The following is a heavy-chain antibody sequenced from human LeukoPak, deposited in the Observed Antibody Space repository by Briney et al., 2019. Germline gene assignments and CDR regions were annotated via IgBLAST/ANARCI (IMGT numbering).Heavy chain of an antibody. CDR2: INPNSGDT. J-gene: IGHJ4*02. V-gene: IGHV1-2*02. Sequence: ASVNVSCKASGYTFTGYYMHWVRQAPGQGLEWMGWINPNSGDTNYAQNFQGRVTMTRDTSISTAYMELSRLTSDDTAVHYCARDPNIVIIPAAEYYFDYWGQGTLVTVSS. CDR3: ARDPNIVIIPAAEYYFDY. D-gene: IGHD2-2*01. CDR1: GYTFTGYY.